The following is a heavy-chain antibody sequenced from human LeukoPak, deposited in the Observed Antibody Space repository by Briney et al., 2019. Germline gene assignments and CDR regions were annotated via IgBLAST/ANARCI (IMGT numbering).Heavy chain of an antibody. Sequence: PGGSLRLSCAASEFTFSSYWMHWVRQAPGKGLVWVSRISGDGRSTSYADSVKGRFTISRDNAKNSLYLQMNSLRAEDTAVYYCARVFGRKAVAADWFDPWGQGTLVTVSS. V-gene: IGHV3-74*01. D-gene: IGHD6-19*01. CDR3: ARVFGRKAVAADWFDP. CDR2: ISGDGRST. J-gene: IGHJ5*02. CDR1: EFTFSSYW.